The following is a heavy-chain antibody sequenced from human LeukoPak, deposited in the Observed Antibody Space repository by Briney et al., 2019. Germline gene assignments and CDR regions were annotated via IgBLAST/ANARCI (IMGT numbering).Heavy chain of an antibody. CDR2: ISGLPSST. Sequence: GGSLRLSCAASEFTFSAYAMTWVRQAPGKGLEWILTISGLPSSTFYANSVEGRFTISRDNSKNTLYLQMNSLTAEDTAVYYCAKEGGYSYGALYYFYYMDVWGKGTTVTVSS. CDR1: EFTFSAYA. J-gene: IGHJ6*03. CDR3: AKEGGYSYGALYYFYYMDV. D-gene: IGHD5-18*01. V-gene: IGHV3-23*01.